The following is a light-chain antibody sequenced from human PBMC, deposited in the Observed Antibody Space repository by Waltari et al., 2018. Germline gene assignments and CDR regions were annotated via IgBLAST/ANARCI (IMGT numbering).Light chain of an antibody. CDR1: SGHSSYA. CDR2: LNSDGRH. V-gene: IGLV4-69*01. J-gene: IGLJ3*02. CDR3: QTWGTGIQV. Sequence: QPVLTQSPSASASLGASSKFTCTLTSGHSSYAITWHQQQPEKGPRYLMKLNSDGRHIKGDGIPDRFSGSSSGAERYLTISSLQSEDEADYYCQTWGTGIQVFGGGTKLTVL.